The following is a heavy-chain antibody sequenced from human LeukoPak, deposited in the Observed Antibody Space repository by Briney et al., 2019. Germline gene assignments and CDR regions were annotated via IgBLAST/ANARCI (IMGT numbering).Heavy chain of an antibody. CDR2: IKQDGSEK. CDR1: GFTFSSYW. Sequence: RTGGSLRLSCAASGFTFSSYWMSWVRQAPGKGLEWVANIKQDGSEKYYVDSVKGRFTISRDNAQNSLYLQMNSLRAEDTAVYYCARDGERELPTLPYYFDYWGQGTLVTVSS. D-gene: IGHD1-26*01. CDR3: ARDGERELPTLPYYFDY. V-gene: IGHV3-7*01. J-gene: IGHJ4*02.